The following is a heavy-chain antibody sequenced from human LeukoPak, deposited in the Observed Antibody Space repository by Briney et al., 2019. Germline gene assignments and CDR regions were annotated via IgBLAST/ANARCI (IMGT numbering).Heavy chain of an antibody. Sequence: PGGSLRLSCVASGFTFSGYAMSWVRQAPGTGLEWVSSISGSGASTYYADSVKGRFTSSRDNSKNTLYLQVNNLRAEDTAVYYCAKESRYYYGSGSFSSQFDYWGQGNLVTVSS. CDR1: GFTFSGYA. CDR3: AKESRYYYGSGSFSSQFDY. CDR2: ISGSGAST. D-gene: IGHD3-10*01. J-gene: IGHJ4*02. V-gene: IGHV3-23*01.